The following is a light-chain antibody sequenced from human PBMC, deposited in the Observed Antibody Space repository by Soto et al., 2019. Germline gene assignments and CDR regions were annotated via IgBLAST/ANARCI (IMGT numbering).Light chain of an antibody. CDR3: QQYGRTPLT. V-gene: IGKV3-20*01. CDR2: GAS. CDR1: QSVSRNY. Sequence: EIVLTQSPGILSLSPGERASLSCRASQSVSRNYIAWYRLKPSQAPRLLIHGASDRAPGIPDRFGGSGSGTDFTLTISRLEPEDFAVYYCQQYGRTPLTFGGGTKVEI. J-gene: IGKJ4*01.